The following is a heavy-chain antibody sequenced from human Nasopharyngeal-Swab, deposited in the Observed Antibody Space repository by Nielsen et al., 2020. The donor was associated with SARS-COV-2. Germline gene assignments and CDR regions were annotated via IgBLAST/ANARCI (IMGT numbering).Heavy chain of an antibody. CDR3: AKGYGDYMVGWWNYYYYYGMDV. CDR2: ISYDGSNK. D-gene: IGHD4-17*01. CDR1: GFTFSSYG. J-gene: IGHJ6*02. V-gene: IGHV3-30*18. Sequence: GESLKISCVASGFTFSSYGMHWVRQAPGKGLEWVAVISYDGSNKYYADSVKGRFTISRDNSKNTLYLQMNSLRAEDTAVYYCAKGYGDYMVGWWNYYYYYGMDVWGQGTTVTVSS.